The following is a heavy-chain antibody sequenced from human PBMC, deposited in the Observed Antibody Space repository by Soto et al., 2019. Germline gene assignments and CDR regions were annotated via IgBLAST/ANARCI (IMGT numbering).Heavy chain of an antibody. CDR2: IIPIFGTA. Sequence: QVQLVQSGAEVKKPGSSVKVSCKASGGTFSSYAISWVRQAPGQGLEWMGGIIPIFGTANYAQKFQGRVTITADESTSTAYMERSSLRSEDTAVYYCARVLDREYGFGERYFDYWGQGILVTVSS. V-gene: IGHV1-69*01. D-gene: IGHD3-10*01. CDR3: ARVLDREYGFGERYFDY. J-gene: IGHJ4*02. CDR1: GGTFSSYA.